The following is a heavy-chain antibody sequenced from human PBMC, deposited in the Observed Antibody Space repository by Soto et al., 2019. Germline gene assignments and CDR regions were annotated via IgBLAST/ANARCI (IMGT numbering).Heavy chain of an antibody. V-gene: IGHV3-15*07. D-gene: IGHD3-16*01. Sequence: EVQLVESGGGLVKPGRSLRLSCAAYGFTFSNAWMNWVRQAAGKRLEWVGRIKRKTDGETTDYASRGKGRSTISRDDSKNTLYMQMNSLKTEDTAVYYCTTAYTQGNPNFDYWGQGTRITVSS. CDR2: IKRKTDGETT. CDR1: GFTFSNAW. CDR3: TTAYTQGNPNFDY. J-gene: IGHJ4*01.